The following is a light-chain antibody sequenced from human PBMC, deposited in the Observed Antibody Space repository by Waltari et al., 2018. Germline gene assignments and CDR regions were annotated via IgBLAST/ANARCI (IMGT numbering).Light chain of an antibody. CDR3: CSYAGSSTL. J-gene: IGLJ2*01. CDR2: DVS. CDR1: SSDVGGYNY. V-gene: IGLV2-23*02. Sequence: QSALTQPASVSGSPGQSITISCTGTSSDVGGYNYVPWYQQHPGKAPKPMIYDVSKRPSGVSNRFSGSKSGNTASLTISGLQAEDEADYYCCSYAGSSTLFGGGTKLTVL.